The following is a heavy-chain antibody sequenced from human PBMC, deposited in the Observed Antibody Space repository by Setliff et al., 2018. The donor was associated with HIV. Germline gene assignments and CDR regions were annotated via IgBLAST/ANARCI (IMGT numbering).Heavy chain of an antibody. CDR2: IYQTGTT. CDR1: GYSISSGYY. Sequence: SETLSLTCAASGYSISSGYYWGWIRQPPGEVLEWIGSIYQTGTTYYNPSLKSRVTISVDTSQTQFSLRLSSVTAADTAVYYCARGSGRFCSGGRCSAFDYWGQGTLVTVSS. V-gene: IGHV4-38-2*01. CDR3: ARGSGRFCSGGRCSAFDY. D-gene: IGHD2-15*01. J-gene: IGHJ4*02.